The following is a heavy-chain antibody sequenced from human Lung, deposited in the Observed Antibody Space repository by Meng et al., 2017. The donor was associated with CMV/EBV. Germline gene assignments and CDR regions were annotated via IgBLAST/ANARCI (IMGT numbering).Heavy chain of an antibody. CDR3: ARAEADTGNFDY. CDR2: IYTSGTT. J-gene: IGHJ4*02. Sequence: QLQRHESGPGLVKPSETLSLTCTVSGGSISSYYWSWIRQSAGKGLEWIGRIYTSGTTIYNPSLKSRLTLSLDTSKNQFSLKLNSVTAADTAVYYCARAEADTGNFDYWGQGTLVTVSS. D-gene: IGHD6-19*01. V-gene: IGHV4-4*07. CDR1: GGSISSYY.